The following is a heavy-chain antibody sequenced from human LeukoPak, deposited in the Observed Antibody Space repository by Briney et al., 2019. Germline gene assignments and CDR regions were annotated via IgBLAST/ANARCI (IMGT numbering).Heavy chain of an antibody. J-gene: IGHJ3*02. D-gene: IGHD6-13*01. Sequence: GGSLRLSCAASGFTFSSYSMNWVRQAPGKGLEWVSSISSSSSYIYYADSVKGRFTISRDNAKNSLYLQMNSLRAEDTAVYYCAKDRAGLDAFDIWGQGTMVTVSS. CDR1: GFTFSSYS. V-gene: IGHV3-21*04. CDR3: AKDRAGLDAFDI. CDR2: ISSSSSYI.